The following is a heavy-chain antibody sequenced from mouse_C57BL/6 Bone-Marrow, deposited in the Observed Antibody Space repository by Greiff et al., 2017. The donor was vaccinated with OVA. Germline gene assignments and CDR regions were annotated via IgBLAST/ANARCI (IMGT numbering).Heavy chain of an antibody. CDR2: IDPEDGDT. CDR3: TELGLEAWFAY. CDR1: GFNIKDYY. J-gene: IGHJ3*01. V-gene: IGHV14-1*01. D-gene: IGHD4-1*01. Sequence: VQLQQSGAELVRPGASVKLSCTASGFNIKDYYMHWVKQRPEQGLEWIGRIDPEDGDTESAPKFQGKATMTADTSSNTAYLQLSSLTSEDTAVYYSTELGLEAWFAYWGQGTLVTVSA.